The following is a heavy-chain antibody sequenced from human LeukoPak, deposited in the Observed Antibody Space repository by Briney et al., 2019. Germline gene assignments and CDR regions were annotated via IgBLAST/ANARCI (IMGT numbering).Heavy chain of an antibody. CDR3: ARDDYSKAEYFQH. J-gene: IGHJ1*01. CDR1: GYTFTGYY. V-gene: IGHV1-18*04. CDR2: ISAYNGNT. D-gene: IGHD4-11*01. Sequence: ASVKVSCKASGYTFTGYYMHWVRQAPGQGLEWMGWISAYNGNTNYAQKLQGRVTMTTDTSTSTAYMELRSLRSDDTAVYYCARDDYSKAEYFQHWGQGTLVTVSS.